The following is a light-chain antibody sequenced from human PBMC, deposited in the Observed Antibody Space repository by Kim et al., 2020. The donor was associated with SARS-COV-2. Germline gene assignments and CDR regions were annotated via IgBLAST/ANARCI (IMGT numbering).Light chain of an antibody. Sequence: LPASPVERSALSCRASHNLGFTLAWYPQKPGQAPGLLIHGASTGATGIPARCSGSGSGTEFALTINSLQSEDLAVCHCKQYNNLYTFGQGTKLEIK. CDR3: KQYNNLYT. J-gene: IGKJ2*01. CDR1: HNLGFT. CDR2: GAS. V-gene: IGKV3-15*01.